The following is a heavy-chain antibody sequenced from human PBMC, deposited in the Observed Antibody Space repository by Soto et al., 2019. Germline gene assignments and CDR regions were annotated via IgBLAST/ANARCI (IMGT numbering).Heavy chain of an antibody. CDR3: SRDPYPFDY. CDR1: GFTVSSDY. CDR2: IYSGGST. V-gene: IGHV3-53*01. Sequence: EVQLVESGGGLIQPGGSLRLSCAASGFTVSSDYMSWVRQAPGKGLEWGSVIYSGGSTYYAVSVKVRFTISRDNSKNTLNLQMNGLRAEDMAVYYCSRDPYPFDYWGQGTLVTVSS. J-gene: IGHJ4*02.